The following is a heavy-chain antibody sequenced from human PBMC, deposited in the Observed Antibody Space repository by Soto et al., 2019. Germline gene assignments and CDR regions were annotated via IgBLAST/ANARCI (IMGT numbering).Heavy chain of an antibody. CDR1: GVTFSSYA. CDR2: ISGSGTST. V-gene: IGHV3-23*01. Sequence: GGSLRLSCAASGVTFSSYAMSWVRQAPGKGLKWISSISGSGTSTYYADSVKGRFTISRDNSKNTMYLQMNSLRAEDTALYFCAKENTPDYGDYVDYWGQGTLVTVSS. J-gene: IGHJ4*02. D-gene: IGHD4-17*01. CDR3: AKENTPDYGDYVDY.